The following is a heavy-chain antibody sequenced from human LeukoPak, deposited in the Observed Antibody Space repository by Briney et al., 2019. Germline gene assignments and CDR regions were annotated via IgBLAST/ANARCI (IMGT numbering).Heavy chain of an antibody. CDR1: GFTFSSYS. V-gene: IGHV3-21*01. CDR3: ARVGSSYGKGY. Sequence: PGGSLRLSCAASGFTFSSYSMNWVRQAPGKGLEWVSSISSSSYIYYADSVKGRFTISRDNAKNSLYLQMNSLRAEDTAVYYCARVGSSYGKGYWGQGTLVTVSS. CDR2: ISSSSYI. J-gene: IGHJ4*02. D-gene: IGHD5-18*01.